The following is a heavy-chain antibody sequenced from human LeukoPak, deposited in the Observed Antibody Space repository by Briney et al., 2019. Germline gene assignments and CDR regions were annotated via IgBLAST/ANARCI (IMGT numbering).Heavy chain of an antibody. CDR2: IRGSGGST. CDR3: AKNDTVVVVAATLDY. CDR1: GFTFSSYA. J-gene: IGHJ4*02. Sequence: GGSLRLSCAASGFTFSSYAMSWVRQAPGKGLEWVSAIRGSGGSTYYADSVRGRFTISRDNSKNTLYLQMNSLRAEDTAVYYCAKNDTVVVVAATLDYWGQGTLVTVSS. V-gene: IGHV3-23*01. D-gene: IGHD2-15*01.